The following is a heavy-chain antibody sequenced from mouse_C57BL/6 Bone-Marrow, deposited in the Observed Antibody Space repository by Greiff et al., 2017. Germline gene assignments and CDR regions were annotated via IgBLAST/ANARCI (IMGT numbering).Heavy chain of an antibody. D-gene: IGHD1-1*01. CDR1: GFSLTSYG. V-gene: IGHV2-5*01. CDR2: IWRGGST. Sequence: VQLQQSGPGLVQPSQSLSITCTVSGFSLTSYGVHWVRQSPGKGLEWLGVIWRGGSTDYNAAFMSRLSITKDNSKSQVFFKMNRLQADDTAIYYGAIHYYGSSYWYFDVWGTGTTVTVSS. J-gene: IGHJ1*03. CDR3: AIHYYGSSYWYFDV.